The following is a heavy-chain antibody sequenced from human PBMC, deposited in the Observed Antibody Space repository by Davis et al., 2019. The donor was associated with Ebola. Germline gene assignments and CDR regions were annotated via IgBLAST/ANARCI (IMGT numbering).Heavy chain of an antibody. Sequence: GESLKISCAASGFTFSSYAMSWVRQAPGKGLEWVSAISGSGGSTYYADSVKGRFTISRDNSKNTLYPQMNSLRAEDTAVYYCAKDGVYSSGSDYFDYWGQGTLVTVSS. D-gene: IGHD6-19*01. V-gene: IGHV3-23*01. J-gene: IGHJ4*02. CDR3: AKDGVYSSGSDYFDY. CDR2: ISGSGGST. CDR1: GFTFSSYA.